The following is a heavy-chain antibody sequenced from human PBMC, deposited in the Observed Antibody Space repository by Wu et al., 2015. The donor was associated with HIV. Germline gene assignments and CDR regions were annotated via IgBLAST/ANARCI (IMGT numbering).Heavy chain of an antibody. CDR2: INPSGGST. J-gene: IGHJ4*02. CDR3: ARDLRVDYYDSSGYYDY. CDR1: GYTFTSYY. Sequence: QVQLVQSGAEVKKPGASVRVSCKASGYTFTSYYMHWVRQAPGQGLEWMGIINPSGGSTSYAQKFQGRVTMTRDTSTSTVYMELSSLRSEDTAVYYCARDLRVDYYDSSGYYDYWGQGTLVTVSS. V-gene: IGHV1-46*01. D-gene: IGHD3-22*01.